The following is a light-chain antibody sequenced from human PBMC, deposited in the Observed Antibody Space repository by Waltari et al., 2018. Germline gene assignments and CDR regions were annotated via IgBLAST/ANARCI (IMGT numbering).Light chain of an antibody. V-gene: IGKV6-21*01. CDR1: QSVDTS. Sequence: EIVLTQSPDFQSVTPKEKVTITCRASQSVDTSLHWYQHKPNQPPKLIIRFASQSFSGVPSRFSGSGSGTDFTLTINSLEVEDVATYYCHQSSSLPHTFGQGTKLEIK. CDR3: HQSSSLPHT. CDR2: FAS. J-gene: IGKJ2*01.